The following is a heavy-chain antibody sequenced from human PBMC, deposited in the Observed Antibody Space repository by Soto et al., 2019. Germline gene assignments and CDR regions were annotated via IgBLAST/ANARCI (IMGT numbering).Heavy chain of an antibody. CDR3: AKGATRGIAVPGTLYY. CDR1: GFTFSSYG. J-gene: IGHJ4*02. Sequence: QVQLVESGGGVVQPGRSLRLSCAASGFTFSSYGMHWVRQAPGKGLEWVAVISYDGSNKYYADSVKGRFTISRDNSKNTLYLQMNSLRAEDTAVYYCAKGATRGIAVPGTLYYWGQGSLVTVSS. CDR2: ISYDGSNK. V-gene: IGHV3-30*18. D-gene: IGHD6-19*01.